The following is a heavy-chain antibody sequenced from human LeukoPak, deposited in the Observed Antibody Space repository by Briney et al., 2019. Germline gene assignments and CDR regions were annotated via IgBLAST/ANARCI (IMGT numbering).Heavy chain of an antibody. CDR2: ISYSGRT. CDR3: ARTRDSGSNDI. D-gene: IGHD3-10*01. CDR1: GGSISSYY. Sequence: KSSETLPLTCTVSGGSISSYYWSWIRQPPGKGLEWIAYISYSGRTNYNPSLKSRVTISVDTSKNQFSLKLSSVTAADTAVYYCARTRDSGSNDIWGQGTMVTVSS. V-gene: IGHV4-59*01. J-gene: IGHJ3*02.